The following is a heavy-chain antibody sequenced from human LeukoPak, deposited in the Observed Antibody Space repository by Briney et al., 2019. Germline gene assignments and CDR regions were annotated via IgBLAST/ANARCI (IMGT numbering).Heavy chain of an antibody. D-gene: IGHD3-22*01. Sequence: GGSLRLSCAASGFTFSSYSMNWVRQAPGKGLEWVSSISSSSSYIYYADSVKGRFTISRDNAKNSLYLQMNRLRAEDTAVYYCAREWDYYDSSGYGAFDIGGQGTMVTVSS. V-gene: IGHV3-21*01. CDR3: AREWDYYDSSGYGAFDI. J-gene: IGHJ3*02. CDR2: ISSSSSYI. CDR1: GFTFSSYS.